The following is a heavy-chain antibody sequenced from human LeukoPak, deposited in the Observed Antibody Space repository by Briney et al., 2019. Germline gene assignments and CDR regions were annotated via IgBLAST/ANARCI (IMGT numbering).Heavy chain of an antibody. V-gene: IGHV3-30*18. CDR1: GFTFSSYG. CDR3: AKDRTRGSGSYDY. CDR2: ISYDGSNK. D-gene: IGHD3-10*01. J-gene: IGHJ4*02. Sequence: GGSLRLSCAASGFTFSSYGMHWGRQAPGKGLEWVAVISYDGSNKYYADSVKGRFTISRDNSKNTLYLHMNSLRAEDTAVYYCAKDRTRGSGSYDYWGQGTLVTVSS.